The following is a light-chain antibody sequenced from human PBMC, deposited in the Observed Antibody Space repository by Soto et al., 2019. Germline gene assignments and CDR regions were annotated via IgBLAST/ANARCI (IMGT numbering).Light chain of an antibody. CDR3: QTWGTGIQV. J-gene: IGLJ1*01. CDR1: SGHSNYA. Sequence: QPALTQSPSASASLGASVKLTCTLSSGHSNYAIAWHQQQPEKGPRYLMKVNSDGSHSKGDGIPDRFSGSRSGAERYLTISSLQSDDEADYYCQTWGTGIQVFGTGTKLTVL. V-gene: IGLV4-69*01. CDR2: VNSDGSH.